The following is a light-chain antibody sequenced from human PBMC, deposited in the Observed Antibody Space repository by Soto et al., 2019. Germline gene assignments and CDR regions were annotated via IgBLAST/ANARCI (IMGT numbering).Light chain of an antibody. J-gene: IGKJ1*01. CDR3: QQYMSYS. CDR2: HAS. CDR1: QSISSW. V-gene: IGKV1-5*01. Sequence: DIQMTQSPSTLSASVGDRVTITCRASQSISSWLAWYQQKPGKAPKLLIYHASTLESGVPSRFSGSGSGTEFTLTISSLQPDDFATYYCQQYMSYSFGQGTKVEIK.